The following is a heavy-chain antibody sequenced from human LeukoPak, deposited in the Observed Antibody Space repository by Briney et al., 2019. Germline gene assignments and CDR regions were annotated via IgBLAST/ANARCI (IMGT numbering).Heavy chain of an antibody. J-gene: IGHJ3*02. D-gene: IGHD6-19*01. CDR3: AKPVAGSSLGAFDI. V-gene: IGHV3-23*01. Sequence: GGSLRLSCAASGFTFSNYDMSWVRQAPGRGLEWVSGLTSSGGTTYYADSVKGRFTISRDNSRSTLYLQTNSLRVECTGVYYCAKPVAGSSLGAFDIWGQGTMVTVSS. CDR1: GFTFSNYD. CDR2: LTSSGGTT.